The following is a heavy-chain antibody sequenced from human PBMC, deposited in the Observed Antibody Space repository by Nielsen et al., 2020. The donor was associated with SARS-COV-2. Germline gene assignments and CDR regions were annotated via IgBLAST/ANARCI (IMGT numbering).Heavy chain of an antibody. D-gene: IGHD3-10*02. V-gene: IGHV3-33*08. Sequence: GGSLKISCAASGFTFNSYAMHWVRQAPGKGLEWVADMWYDEADQYYADSVKGRFTISRDNSKNTLYLQMNSLRAEDTATYYCARDSSTYYNVLSGPDYWGQGTLVTVSS. CDR3: ARDSSTYYNVLSGPDY. CDR2: MWYDEADQ. J-gene: IGHJ4*02. CDR1: GFTFNSYA.